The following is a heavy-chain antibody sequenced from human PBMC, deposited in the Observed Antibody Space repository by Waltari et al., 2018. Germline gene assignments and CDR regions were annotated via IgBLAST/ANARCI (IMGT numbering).Heavy chain of an antibody. J-gene: IGHJ4*02. Sequence: EVQLVESGGGLVQPGGSLRPSCAASGFTFRRARVCWLRQAPGKGLEWVANIKQDGSEKYYVDSVKGRFTISRDNAKNSLYLQMNSLRAEDTAVYYCARHQIVVVYDYWGQGTLVTVSS. CDR2: IKQDGSEK. D-gene: IGHD3-22*01. V-gene: IGHV3-7*01. CDR1: GFTFRRAR. CDR3: ARHQIVVVYDY.